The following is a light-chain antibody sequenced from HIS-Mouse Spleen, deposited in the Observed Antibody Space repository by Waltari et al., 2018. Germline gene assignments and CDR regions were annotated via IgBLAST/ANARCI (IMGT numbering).Light chain of an antibody. CDR3: CSYAGSSTWV. CDR1: SSDVGSYNL. J-gene: IGLJ3*02. CDR2: EGS. V-gene: IGLV2-23*01. Sequence: QSALTQPASVSGSPGQSITISCTGTSSDVGSYNLVSWYQQNPGKAPKLTIYEGSKRPSGVSNRFSGSKSGNTASLTISGLQADDEADYYCCSYAGSSTWVFGGGTKLTVL.